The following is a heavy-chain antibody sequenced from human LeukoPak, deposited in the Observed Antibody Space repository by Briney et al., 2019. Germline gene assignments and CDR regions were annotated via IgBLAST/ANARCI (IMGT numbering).Heavy chain of an antibody. V-gene: IGHV3-30-3*01. J-gene: IGHJ4*02. CDR3: ARVPNAFDY. Sequence: QPGGSLRLSCAASGFTFRSYAMHWVRQAPGKGLEWVAVISYDGSNKYYADSVKGRFTISRDNSKNTLYLQMNSLRAEDTAVYYCARVPNAFDYWGQGTLVTVSS. CDR2: ISYDGSNK. CDR1: GFTFRSYA.